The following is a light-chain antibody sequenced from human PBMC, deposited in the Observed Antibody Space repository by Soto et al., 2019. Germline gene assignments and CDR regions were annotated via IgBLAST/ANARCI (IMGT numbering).Light chain of an antibody. CDR1: QSISVY. J-gene: IGKJ1*01. CDR3: QQRNNWPWT. CDR2: DGS. V-gene: IGKV3-11*01. Sequence: VLTQSPVTLSLSPGERATLSCRASQSISVYLAWYQQKPGQAPRLLIYDGSNRATGIPARFSGSGSGTDFTLTISSLEPEDFAFYYCQQRNNWPWTFGQGTKVDIK.